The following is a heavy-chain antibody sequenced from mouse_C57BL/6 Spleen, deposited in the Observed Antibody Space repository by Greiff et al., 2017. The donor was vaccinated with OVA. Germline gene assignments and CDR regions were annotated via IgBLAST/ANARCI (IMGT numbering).Heavy chain of an antibody. J-gene: IGHJ2*01. Sequence: EVQLQQSGPELVKPGASVKMSCKASGYTFTDYNMHWVKQSHGKSLEWIGYINPNNGGTSYNQKFKGKATLTVNKSSSTAYMELRSLTSEDSAVYYCERASITTVVAPYFDYWGQGTTLTVSS. CDR3: ERASITTVVAPYFDY. V-gene: IGHV1-22*01. CDR2: INPNNGGT. CDR1: GYTFTDYN. D-gene: IGHD1-1*01.